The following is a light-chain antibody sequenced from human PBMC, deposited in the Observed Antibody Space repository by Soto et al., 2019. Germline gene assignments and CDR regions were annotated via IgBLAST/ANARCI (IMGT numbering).Light chain of an antibody. CDR1: QNVGTF. CDR2: AAS. J-gene: IGKJ1*01. Sequence: DIQMTQSPSSLSASVGERVIISCRASQNVGTFVNWYQQTPGKAPRLLIYAASGLQPGVPSRFSGSGSGTDFPLTIASLQPEDFASYYGQQSSSRWTFGQGTEV. V-gene: IGKV1-39*01. CDR3: QQSSSRWT.